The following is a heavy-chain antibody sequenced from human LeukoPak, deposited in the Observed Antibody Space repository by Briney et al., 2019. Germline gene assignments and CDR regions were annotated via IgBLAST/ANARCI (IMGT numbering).Heavy chain of an antibody. CDR3: ARAHDFWSGYGGNYMDV. D-gene: IGHD3-3*01. CDR1: GFSFRTHS. Sequence: GGSLRLSCAASGFSFRTHSMKWVRQAPGKVLEWVSSITSFGSDIYYADSVKGRFSISRDDGKNSLYLQMNSLGAEDPAIYYCARAHDFWSGYGGNYMDVWGKGTTVTVSS. CDR2: ITSFGSDI. J-gene: IGHJ6*03. V-gene: IGHV3-21*01.